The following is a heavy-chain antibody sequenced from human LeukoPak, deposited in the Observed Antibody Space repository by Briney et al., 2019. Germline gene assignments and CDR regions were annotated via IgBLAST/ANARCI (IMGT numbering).Heavy chain of an antibody. CDR3: ARDRPYYYDSSGYYLDAFDI. J-gene: IGHJ3*02. Sequence: PLETLSLTCTVSGGSISSYYWSWIRQPAGKGLEWIGRIYTSGSTNYNPSLKSRVTMSVDTSKNQFSLKLSSVTAADTAVYYCARDRPYYYDSSGYYLDAFDIWGQGTMVTVSS. CDR2: IYTSGST. D-gene: IGHD3-22*01. V-gene: IGHV4-4*07. CDR1: GGSISSYY.